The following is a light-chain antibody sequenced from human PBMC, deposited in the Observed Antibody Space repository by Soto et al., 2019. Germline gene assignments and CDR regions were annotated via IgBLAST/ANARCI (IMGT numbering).Light chain of an antibody. J-gene: IGKJ2*01. CDR3: QQNYNTPPFT. CDR1: QSVSSN. CDR2: GAS. Sequence: IVMTQSPATLSVSPGERATLSCRASQSVSSNLAWYQQKPGQAPRLLIYGASTTATGIPAKFSGSGSGTDFTLTISSLQPEDFAVYYCQQNYNTPPFTFGQGTKVDIK. V-gene: IGKV3-15*01.